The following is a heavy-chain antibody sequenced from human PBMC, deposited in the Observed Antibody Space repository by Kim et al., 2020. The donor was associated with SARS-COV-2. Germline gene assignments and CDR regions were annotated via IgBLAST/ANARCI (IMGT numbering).Heavy chain of an antibody. V-gene: IGHV3-30*04. CDR3: ARDTYSSSSSYFDY. CDR2: ISYDGSNK. CDR1: GFTFSSYA. D-gene: IGHD6-6*01. J-gene: IGHJ4*02. Sequence: GGSLRLSCAASGFTFSSYAMHWVRQAPGKGLEWVAVISYDGSNKYYADSVKGRFTISRDNSKNTLYLQMNSLRAEDTAVYYCARDTYSSSSSYFDYWGQG.